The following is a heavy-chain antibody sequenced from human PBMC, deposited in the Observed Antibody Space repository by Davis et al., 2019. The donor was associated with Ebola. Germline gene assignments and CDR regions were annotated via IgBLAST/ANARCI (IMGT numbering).Heavy chain of an antibody. V-gene: IGHV4-59*02. Sequence: MPSETLSLTCTVSGGSVSSYYWSWIRQSPGKGLEWIGYIYYSGTTSYNPSLKSRVSISVDTSKNQFSLKLSSVTAADTAVYYCARTGSSGYYYDYYYGMDVWGQGTTVTVSS. CDR1: GGSVSSYY. J-gene: IGHJ6*02. CDR3: ARTGSSGYYYDYYYGMDV. CDR2: IYYSGTT. D-gene: IGHD3-22*01.